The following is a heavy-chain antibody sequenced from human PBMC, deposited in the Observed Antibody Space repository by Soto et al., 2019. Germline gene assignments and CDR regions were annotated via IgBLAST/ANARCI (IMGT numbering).Heavy chain of an antibody. D-gene: IGHD2-21*02. Sequence: ASVKVSCKASGYTFTKYYLHWVRQAPGQGLEWMGVINPIVGRTSYAQKFQGRVTVTSDTSTSTLYMDLSSLRSEDTAIYYCARVAYCGGDCYGKYYYGMDVWGQGTTVTVS. CDR1: GYTFTKYY. V-gene: IGHV1-46*01. J-gene: IGHJ6*02. CDR3: ARVAYCGGDCYGKYYYGMDV. CDR2: INPIVGRT.